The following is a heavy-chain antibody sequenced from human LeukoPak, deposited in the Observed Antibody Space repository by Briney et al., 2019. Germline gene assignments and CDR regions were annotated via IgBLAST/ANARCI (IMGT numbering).Heavy chain of an antibody. CDR1: GGSISSSSYY. V-gene: IGHV4-39*01. D-gene: IGHD3-22*01. CDR3: ARNYYDGSGYYF. CDR2: LYYSGST. J-gene: IGHJ4*02. Sequence: NPSETLSLTCTVSGGSISSSSYYWVWIRQPPGKGLKWIGSLYYSGSTHYKPSLKSRVAIFVDTSKNQFSLRLSSVTAADAAVYYCARNYYDGSGYYFWGQGTQVTVSS.